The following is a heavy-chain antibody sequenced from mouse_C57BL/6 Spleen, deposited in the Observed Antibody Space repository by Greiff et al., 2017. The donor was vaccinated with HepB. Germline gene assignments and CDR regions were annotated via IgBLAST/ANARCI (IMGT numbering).Heavy chain of an antibody. V-gene: IGHV1-81*01. CDR3: ARGENDYDGAGAMDY. CDR1: GYTFTSYG. Sequence: QVQLQQSGAELARPGASVKLSCKASGYTFTSYGISWVKQRTGQGLEWIGEIYPRSGNTYYNEKFKGKATLTADKSSSTAYMELRSLTSEDSAVYFCARGENDYDGAGAMDYWGQGTSVTVSS. D-gene: IGHD2-4*01. J-gene: IGHJ4*01. CDR2: IYPRSGNT.